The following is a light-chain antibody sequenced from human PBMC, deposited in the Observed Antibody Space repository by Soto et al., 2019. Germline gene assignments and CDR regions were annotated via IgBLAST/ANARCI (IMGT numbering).Light chain of an antibody. CDR2: DVS. Sequence: QSALTQPPSVSGSPGQSVTISCTGTGSEVGNYNRVSWYQQPPGTAPKLIIYDVSNRPSGVPDRFSGSKSGNTASLTISGLQADDEADYYCSSYTSSITYVFGTGTKVTVL. J-gene: IGLJ1*01. CDR1: GSEVGNYNR. CDR3: SSYTSSITYV. V-gene: IGLV2-18*02.